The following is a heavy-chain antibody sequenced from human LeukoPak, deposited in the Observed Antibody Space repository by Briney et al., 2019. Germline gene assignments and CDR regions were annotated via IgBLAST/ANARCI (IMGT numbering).Heavy chain of an antibody. Sequence: PGGSLRLSCAASGFTFSSYGMHWVRQAPGKGLEWVAVISYDGSNKYYADSVKGRFTISRDNSKNTLYLQMNSLRAEDTALYYCAKDISLYSFEAFDIWGQGTMVTVSS. D-gene: IGHD5-18*01. CDR2: ISYDGSNK. V-gene: IGHV3-30*18. J-gene: IGHJ3*02. CDR1: GFTFSSYG. CDR3: AKDISLYSFEAFDI.